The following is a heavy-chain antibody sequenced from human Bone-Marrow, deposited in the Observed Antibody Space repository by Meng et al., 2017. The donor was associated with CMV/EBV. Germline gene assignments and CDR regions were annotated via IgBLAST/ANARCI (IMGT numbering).Heavy chain of an antibody. CDR1: GFIFSDSG. CDR3: TRLSEDPDRGVTQAFDY. Sequence: GESLKISCAASGFIFSDSGIHWVRQASGKGLEWVSRIRGKGNDYATAYTASVKGRFTISRDDSENTAYLQMNGLKTDDTAVYYCTRLSEDPDRGVTQAFDYWGQGALVTVSS. D-gene: IGHD3-10*01. CDR2: IRGKGNDYAT. J-gene: IGHJ4*02. V-gene: IGHV3-73*01.